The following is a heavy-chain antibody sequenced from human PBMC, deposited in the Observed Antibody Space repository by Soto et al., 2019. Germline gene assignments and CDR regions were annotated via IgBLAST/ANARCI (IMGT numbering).Heavy chain of an antibody. J-gene: IGHJ4*02. V-gene: IGHV4-34*01. D-gene: IGHD3-22*01. CDR2: INHSGST. CDR3: ARGQRNYDSSGYYSRYFDY. CDR1: GGSFSGYY. Sequence: SETLSLTCAVYGGSFSGYYWSWIRQPPGKGLEWIGEINHSGSTNYNPSLKSRVTISVDTSKNQFSLKLSSVTAADTAEYYCARGQRNYDSSGYYSRYFDYWGQGTLVTVSS.